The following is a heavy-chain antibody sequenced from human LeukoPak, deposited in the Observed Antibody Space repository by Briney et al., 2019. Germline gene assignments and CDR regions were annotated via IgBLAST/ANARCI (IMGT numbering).Heavy chain of an antibody. Sequence: SETLSLTCAVYGGSFSGYYWSWIRQPPGKGLEWIGEINHSGSTNYNPSLKSRVTISVDTPRDQFSLKLASVTAADTAVYYCASLPYGNYYFHYWGQGTLVTVSS. CDR3: ASLPYGNYYFHY. CDR2: INHSGST. J-gene: IGHJ4*02. CDR1: GGSFSGYY. V-gene: IGHV4-34*01. D-gene: IGHD1-14*01.